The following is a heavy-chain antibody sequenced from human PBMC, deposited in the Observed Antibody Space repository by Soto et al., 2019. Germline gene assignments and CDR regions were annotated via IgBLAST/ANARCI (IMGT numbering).Heavy chain of an antibody. CDR3: ASASSSWYDGLYYMDV. CDR1: GFTFSSYW. J-gene: IGHJ6*03. CDR2: IKQDGSEK. D-gene: IGHD6-13*01. Sequence: GGSLRLSCAASGFTFSSYWMSWVRQAPGKGLEWVANIKQDGSEKYYVDSVKGRFTISRDNAKNSLYLQMNSLRAEDTAVYYCASASSSWYDGLYYMDVWGKGTTVTVSS. V-gene: IGHV3-7*01.